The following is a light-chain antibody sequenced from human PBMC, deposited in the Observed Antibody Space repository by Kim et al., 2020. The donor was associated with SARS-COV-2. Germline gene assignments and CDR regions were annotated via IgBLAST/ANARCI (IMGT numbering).Light chain of an antibody. CDR3: YSYAGIYTLV. CDR1: SSDVCGYTY. J-gene: IGLJ3*02. CDR2: DVS. Sequence: GQSVPLSCTRTSSDVCGYTYVSCYQPHPGKAPQLMIYDVSKLPSGVPDRFSGSKSGNPASLTISGLQAEDEADYYCYSYAGIYTLVFGGWTQLTVL. V-gene: IGLV2-11*01.